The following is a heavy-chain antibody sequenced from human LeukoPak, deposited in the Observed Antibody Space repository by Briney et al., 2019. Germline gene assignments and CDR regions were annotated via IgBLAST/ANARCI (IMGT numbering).Heavy chain of an antibody. J-gene: IGHJ6*04. CDR1: GGSISSYY. CDR2: IYYSGST. D-gene: IGHD2-2*01. V-gene: IGHV4-59*01. CDR3: ARFNCSSTSRYGDYYYYGMDV. Sequence: SETLSLTCTVSGGSISSYYWSWIRQPPGKGLEWIGYIYYSGSTNYNPSLKSRVTISVDTSKNQFSLRLSSVTAANTAVYYCARFNCSSTSRYGDYYYYGMDVWGKGTTVTVSS.